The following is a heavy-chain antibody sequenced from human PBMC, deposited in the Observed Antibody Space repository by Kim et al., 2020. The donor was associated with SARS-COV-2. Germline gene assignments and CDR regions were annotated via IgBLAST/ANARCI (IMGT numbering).Heavy chain of an antibody. D-gene: IGHD3-22*01. CDR3: AREDAVVSTTYYYYGM. CDR1: GGSISSSSYY. CDR2: IYYSGST. V-gene: IGHV4-39*07. Sequence: SETLSLTCTVSGGSISSSSYYWGWIRQPPGKGLEWIGSIYYSGSTYYNPSLKSRVTISVDTSKNQFSLKLSSVTAADTAGYYWAREDAVVSTTYYYYGM. J-gene: IGHJ6*01.